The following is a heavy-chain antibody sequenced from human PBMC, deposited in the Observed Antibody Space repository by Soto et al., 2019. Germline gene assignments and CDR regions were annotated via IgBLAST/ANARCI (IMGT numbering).Heavy chain of an antibody. V-gene: IGHV4-59*01. D-gene: IGHD3-9*01. CDR2: IYYSGST. CDR3: ARNILTGYSDY. CDR1: GGSISSYY. J-gene: IGHJ4*02. Sequence: SETLSLTCTVSGGSISSYYWSWIRQPPGKGLEWIGYIYYSGSTNYNPSLKSRVTISVDTSKNQFSLKLSSVTAADTAVYYCARNILTGYSDYWGQGALVTVSS.